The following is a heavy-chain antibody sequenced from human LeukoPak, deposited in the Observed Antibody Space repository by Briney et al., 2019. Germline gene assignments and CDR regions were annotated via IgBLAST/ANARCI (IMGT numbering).Heavy chain of an antibody. Sequence: GGSLRLSCAASGFTFSSYAMHWVRQAPGKGLEWVSAISGSGGSTYYADSVKGRFTISRDNSKNTLYPQMNSLRAEDTAVYYCAKGGSYYDSSGYYPWNYYYYMDVWGKGTTVTVSS. V-gene: IGHV3-23*01. D-gene: IGHD3-22*01. CDR3: AKGGSYYDSSGYYPWNYYYYMDV. CDR2: ISGSGGST. J-gene: IGHJ6*03. CDR1: GFTFSSYA.